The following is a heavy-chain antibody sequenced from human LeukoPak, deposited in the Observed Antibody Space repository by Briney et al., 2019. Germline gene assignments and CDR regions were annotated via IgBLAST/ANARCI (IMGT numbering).Heavy chain of an antibody. Sequence: GGSLRLSCAASGFTFSSYSMNWVRQAPGKGLEWISFITSSSSAIYYADSVKGRFTISRDNAKNSLYLQMNSLRAEDTAVYYCAKDTTRPRYCSGGSCYSGSSGNFDYWGQGTLVTVSS. D-gene: IGHD2-15*01. V-gene: IGHV3-48*04. CDR1: GFTFSSYS. CDR3: AKDTTRPRYCSGGSCYSGSSGNFDY. CDR2: ITSSSSAI. J-gene: IGHJ4*02.